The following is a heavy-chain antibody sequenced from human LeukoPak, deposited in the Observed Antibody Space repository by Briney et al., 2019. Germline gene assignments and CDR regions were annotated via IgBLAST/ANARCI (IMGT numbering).Heavy chain of an antibody. V-gene: IGHV4-39*01. J-gene: IGHJ4*02. D-gene: IGHD3-16*01. CDR1: GSSITSVSHY. CDR2: IYCTGST. CDR3: ARRWGNIVGVTYEY. Sequence: SETLSLTCTISGSSITSVSHYWGWIRQPPGKGLEWIGDIYCTGSTYYSPSLRSRVTMSVHTSENQFPLRLNSVTAVDTAVYYCARRWGNIVGVTYEYWGQGTLVSVSS.